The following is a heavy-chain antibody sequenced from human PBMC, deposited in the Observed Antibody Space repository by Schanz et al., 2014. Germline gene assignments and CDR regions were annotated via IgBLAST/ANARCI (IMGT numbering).Heavy chain of an antibody. CDR1: GFPFSDYF. Sequence: EVQLVESGGGLVQPGGSLRLSCTASGFPFSDYFMAWIRQPPGRGLEWVSSISSRSSHIYYADSVKGRFTVSRDNAKNSVYLQMNGLRVEDTAVYYCVRERTNYGGNSYFFDHWGQGTLVTVSS. D-gene: IGHD2-21*02. V-gene: IGHV3-21*01. CDR3: VRERTNYGGNSYFFDH. J-gene: IGHJ4*02. CDR2: ISSRSSHI.